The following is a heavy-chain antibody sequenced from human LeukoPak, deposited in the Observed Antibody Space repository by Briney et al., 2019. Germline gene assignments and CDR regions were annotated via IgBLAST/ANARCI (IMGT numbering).Heavy chain of an antibody. D-gene: IGHD3-10*01. J-gene: IGHJ6*02. V-gene: IGHV1-69*13. CDR3: AREAYTPRLPGSGSLAGATDYYYGMDV. CDR2: IIPIFGTA. CDR1: GGTFSSYA. Sequence: SVKVSCKASGGTFSSYAISWVRQAPGQGLEWMGGIIPIFGTANYAQKFQGRVTITADESTSTAYMELSSLRSEDTAVYYCAREAYTPRLPGSGSLAGATDYYYGMDVWGQGTTVTVSS.